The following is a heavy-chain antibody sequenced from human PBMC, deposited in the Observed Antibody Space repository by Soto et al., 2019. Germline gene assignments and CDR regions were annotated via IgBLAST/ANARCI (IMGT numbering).Heavy chain of an antibody. D-gene: IGHD1-1*01. CDR2: MNPNSGNT. CDR3: ASLYIRRVPPSGAGKYYFDY. J-gene: IGHJ4*02. CDR1: GYTFTSYD. Sequence: GASVKVSCKASGYTFTSYDINWVRQATGQGLEWMGWMNPNSGNTGYAQKFQGRVTITADKSTSTAYMELSSLRSEDTAVYYCASLYIRRVPPSGAGKYYFDYWGQGTLVTVSS. V-gene: IGHV1-8*01.